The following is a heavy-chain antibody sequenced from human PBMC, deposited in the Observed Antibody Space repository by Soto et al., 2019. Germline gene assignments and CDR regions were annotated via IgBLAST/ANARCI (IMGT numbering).Heavy chain of an antibody. CDR3: ARERFNMFRRVVTSRWSDP. CDR2: IYHSGST. V-gene: IGHV4-30-2*02. CDR1: GCSISSGGYS. J-gene: IGHJ5*02. Sequence: SETLSLTCAVSGCSISSGGYSCNWIRQPPGKGLEWIGYIYHSGSTYYNPSLKSRVTISVDRSKNQFSLKLTSVTAADTATYYCARERFNMFRRVVTSRWSDPWGPGTLVTVS. D-gene: IGHD3-10*01.